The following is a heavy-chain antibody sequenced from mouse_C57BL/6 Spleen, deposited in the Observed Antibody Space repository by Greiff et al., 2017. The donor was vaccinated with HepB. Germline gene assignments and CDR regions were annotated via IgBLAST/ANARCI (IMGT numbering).Heavy chain of an antibody. CDR1: GYTFTSYW. D-gene: IGHD2-4*01. CDR2: IYPSDSET. Sequence: QVQLQQPGAELVRPGSSVKLSCKASGYTFTSYWMDWVKQRPGQGLEWIGNIYPSDSETHYNQKFKDKATLTVDKSSSTAYMQLSSLTSEDSAVYYCARGEGDYDEWYFDVWGTGTTVTVSS. J-gene: IGHJ1*03. V-gene: IGHV1-61*01. CDR3: ARGEGDYDEWYFDV.